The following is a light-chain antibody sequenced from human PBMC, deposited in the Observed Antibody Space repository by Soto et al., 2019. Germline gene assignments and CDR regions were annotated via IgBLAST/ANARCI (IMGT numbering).Light chain of an antibody. J-gene: IGLJ7*01. CDR1: SSNIEGNT. Sequence: QSALTQPPSLSGTPGQSVTISCSGSSSNIEGNTVHWYQHLPGTAPKLLIYIDHNRPSGIPDRFSGSKSGTSACLAISGLQSEDEADYYCATWDDDLNAAVFGGGTQLTVL. CDR2: IDH. CDR3: ATWDDDLNAAV. V-gene: IGLV1-44*01.